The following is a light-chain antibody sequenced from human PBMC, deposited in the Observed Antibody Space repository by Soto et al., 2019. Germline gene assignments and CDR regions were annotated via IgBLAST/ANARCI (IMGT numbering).Light chain of an antibody. CDR1: SSDIGRYNF. CDR3: SSYTTGNTK. V-gene: IGLV2-14*01. J-gene: IGLJ3*02. Sequence: QSVLTQPASGSGSPGQSITISCTGTSSDIGRYNFVSWYQQYPGKAPKVIIYEVSNRPSGVSNRFSGSKSGNTASLTISGLQAEDEADYYCSSYTTGNTKFGGGTKLTVL. CDR2: EVS.